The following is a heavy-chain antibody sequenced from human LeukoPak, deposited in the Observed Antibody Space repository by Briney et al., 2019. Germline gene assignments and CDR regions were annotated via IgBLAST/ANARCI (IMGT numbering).Heavy chain of an antibody. Sequence: KPSETLSLTCTVSGGSISSSYWSWIRQPPGKGLEWIGNIYYSGSTNYNPSLKSRVTISVDTSKRQFSLKLTSVTAADTAVYYCARGATAPGGYWGQGTLVTVSS. J-gene: IGHJ4*02. D-gene: IGHD6-13*01. CDR1: GGSISSSY. CDR2: IYYSGST. V-gene: IGHV4-59*01. CDR3: ARGATAPGGY.